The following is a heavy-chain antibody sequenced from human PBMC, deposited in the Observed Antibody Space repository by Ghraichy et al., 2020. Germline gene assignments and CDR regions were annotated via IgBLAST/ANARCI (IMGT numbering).Heavy chain of an antibody. CDR1: GFTFSNAW. V-gene: IGHV3-15*01. Sequence: GGSLRLSCAASGFTFSNAWMSWVRQAPGKGLEWVGRIKSKTDGGTTDYAAPVKGRFTISRDDSKNTLYLQMNSLKTEDTAVYYCTTDFLEYSYGYGDAFDIWGQGTMVTVSS. CDR3: TTDFLEYSYGYGDAFDI. D-gene: IGHD5-18*01. CDR2: IKSKTDGGTT. J-gene: IGHJ3*02.